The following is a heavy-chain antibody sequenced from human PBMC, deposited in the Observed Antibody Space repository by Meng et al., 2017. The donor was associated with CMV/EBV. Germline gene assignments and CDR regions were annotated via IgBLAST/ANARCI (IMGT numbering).Heavy chain of an antibody. CDR2: IYYSGST. Sequence: SETLSLTCTVSGGSVSSGSYYWSWIRQPPGKGLEWIGYIYYSGSTNYNPSLKSRVTISVDTSKNQFSLKLSSVTAADTAVYYCARGHDFWSGYYTGPWFDPWGQGTLVTVSS. V-gene: IGHV4-61*01. CDR3: ARGHDFWSGYYTGPWFDP. CDR1: GGSVSSGSYY. D-gene: IGHD3-3*01. J-gene: IGHJ5*02.